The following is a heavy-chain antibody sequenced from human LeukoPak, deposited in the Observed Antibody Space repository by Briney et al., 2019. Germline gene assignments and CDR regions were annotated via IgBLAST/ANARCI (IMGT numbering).Heavy chain of an antibody. Sequence: GGSLRLSCAASGFTFSSYEMNWVRQAPGKGLEWVSYISSSGSTIYYADSVKGRFTISRDNAKNSLYLQMNSLRAEDTAVYYCARGSAVAGQGDYWGQGTLVAVSS. CDR2: ISSSGSTI. V-gene: IGHV3-48*03. J-gene: IGHJ4*02. CDR3: ARGSAVAGQGDY. CDR1: GFTFSSYE. D-gene: IGHD6-19*01.